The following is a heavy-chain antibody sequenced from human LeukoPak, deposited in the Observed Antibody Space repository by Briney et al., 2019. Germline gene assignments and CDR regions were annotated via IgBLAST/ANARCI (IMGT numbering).Heavy chain of an antibody. CDR1: GFTFDDYA. Sequence: GGSLRLSCAAPGFTFDDYAMHWVRQAPGKGLEWVSGISWNSGSIGYADSVKGRFTISRDNAKNSLYLQMNSLRAEDTALYYCAKDQYYDILTGYPSPGMDVWGQGTTVTVSS. D-gene: IGHD3-9*01. J-gene: IGHJ6*02. CDR2: ISWNSGSI. V-gene: IGHV3-9*01. CDR3: AKDQYYDILTGYPSPGMDV.